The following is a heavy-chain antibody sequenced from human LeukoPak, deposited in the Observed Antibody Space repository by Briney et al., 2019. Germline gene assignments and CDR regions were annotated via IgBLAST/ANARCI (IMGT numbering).Heavy chain of an antibody. V-gene: IGHV1-18*01. Sequence: ASVKVSCKASGYTFTGYYMSWVRQAPGQGLEWMGWISAYNGNTNYAQKLQGRVTMTTDTSTSTAYMELRSLRSDDTAVYYCARAVTVTPAGRYWGQGTLVTVSS. J-gene: IGHJ4*02. CDR2: ISAYNGNT. D-gene: IGHD4-17*01. CDR3: ARAVTVTPAGRY. CDR1: GYTFTGYY.